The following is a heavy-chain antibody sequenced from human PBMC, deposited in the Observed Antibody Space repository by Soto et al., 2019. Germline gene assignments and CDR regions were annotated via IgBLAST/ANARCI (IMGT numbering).Heavy chain of an antibody. Sequence: GGSLRLSCAASGFSFNIFAMNWVRQAPGKGLEWVSGISGGGGSTYYADSVKGRFTISRDNSNNTLNLQMNGLRAEDTAVYYCAKDPTSYDSSAQFDSWGQGTLVTVSS. CDR3: AKDPTSYDSSAQFDS. J-gene: IGHJ4*02. V-gene: IGHV3-23*01. CDR1: GFSFNIFA. D-gene: IGHD3-22*01. CDR2: ISGGGGST.